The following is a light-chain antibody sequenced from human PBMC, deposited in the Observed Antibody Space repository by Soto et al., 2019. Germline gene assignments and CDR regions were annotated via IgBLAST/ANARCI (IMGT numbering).Light chain of an antibody. J-gene: IGKJ3*01. Sequence: EIVMTQSPGTLSVSPGERATLSCRASQNVDSNLAWYQQRPGQAPRLLIYGASARATGIPARFSGSGSGTDSTLTLSSLQSEDFAFYYCQQYNNCSLFTFGPGTRVDMK. V-gene: IGKV3-15*01. CDR2: GAS. CDR3: QQYNNCSLFT. CDR1: QNVDSN.